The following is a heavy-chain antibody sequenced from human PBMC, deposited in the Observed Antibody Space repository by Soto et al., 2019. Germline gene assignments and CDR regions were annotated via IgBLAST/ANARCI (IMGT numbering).Heavy chain of an antibody. CDR2: IGPAGDT. CDR3: ARVGIQIPAGGRPIQLWFDY. CDR1: GFTFSSYD. J-gene: IGHJ4*02. D-gene: IGHD5-18*01. Sequence: PGGSLRLSCATSGFTFSSYDMHWVRQATEKGLMWVSAIGPAGDTYYPGSVKGRFTISRENAKNSLYLQMNSLRAEDTAVYYCARVGIQIPAGGRPIQLWFDYWGQGTLVTVSS. V-gene: IGHV3-13*01.